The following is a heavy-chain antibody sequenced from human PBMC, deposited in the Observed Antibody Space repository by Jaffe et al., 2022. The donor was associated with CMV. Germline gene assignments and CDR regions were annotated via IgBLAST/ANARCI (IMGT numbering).Heavy chain of an antibody. V-gene: IGHV3-33*01. J-gene: IGHJ4*02. CDR3: AREWGGAPCGDDCHSLGFFDY. D-gene: IGHD2-21*02. CDR1: GFTFSRYG. CDR2: IWNDGSKK. Sequence: QVQLVESGGGVVQPGRSLRLSCAASGFTFSRYGMHWVRQAPGKGLEWVALIWNDGSKKYYGDSVKGRFTISRDSSENTLYLQMNSLRAEDTAVYYCAREWGGAPCGDDCHSLGFFDYWGQGILVTVSS.